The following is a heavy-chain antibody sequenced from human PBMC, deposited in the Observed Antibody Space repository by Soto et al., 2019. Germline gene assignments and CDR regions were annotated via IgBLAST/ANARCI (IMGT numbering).Heavy chain of an antibody. CDR2: IYYSGST. V-gene: IGHV4-59*01. D-gene: IGHD3-9*01. CDR3: AREVTDILTGYYSSWFDP. CDR1: GGSISSYY. Sequence: SETLSLTCTVSGGSISSYYWSWIRQPPVKVLEWIGYIYYSGSTNYNPSLKSRVTISVDTSKNQFSLKLSSVTAADTAVYYCAREVTDILTGYYSSWFDPWGQGTLVTVSS. J-gene: IGHJ5*02.